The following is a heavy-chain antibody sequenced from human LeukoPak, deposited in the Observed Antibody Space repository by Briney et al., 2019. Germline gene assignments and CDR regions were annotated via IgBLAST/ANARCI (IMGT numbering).Heavy chain of an antibody. CDR1: GFPFIHYG. CDR3: AKDAQRGFDYSNSLQN. D-gene: IGHD4-11*01. V-gene: IGHV3-33*06. J-gene: IGHJ1*01. CDR2: IWSDGSDK. Sequence: GPLRLSSAASGFPFIHYGMHWVRQTPGAGLEWVAVIWSDGSDKYYAKSVKGRFTISRDNSKNSLFLQMNSLRAEDTAVYYCAKDAQRGFDYSNSLQNWGQGILVTVSS.